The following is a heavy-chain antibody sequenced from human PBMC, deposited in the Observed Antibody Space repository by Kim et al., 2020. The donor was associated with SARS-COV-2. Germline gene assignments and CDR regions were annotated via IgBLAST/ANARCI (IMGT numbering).Heavy chain of an antibody. J-gene: IGHJ6*02. V-gene: IGHV3-13*05. CDR3: ARVSAESAYGMDV. CDR2: IGTAGDP. Sequence: GGSLRLSCAASGFTFSSYDMHWVRQATGKGLEWVSAIGTAGDPYYPGSVKGRFTISRENAKNSLYLQMNSLRAGDTAVYYCARVSAESAYGMDVWGQGTTVTVSS. CDR1: GFTFSSYD.